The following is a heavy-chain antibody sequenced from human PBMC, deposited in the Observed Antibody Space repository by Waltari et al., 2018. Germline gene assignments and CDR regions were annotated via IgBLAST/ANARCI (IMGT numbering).Heavy chain of an antibody. V-gene: IGHV1-3*01. CDR3: ARVLRYCSGGNCYFDY. CDR2: INADNGNT. D-gene: IGHD2-15*01. Sequence: QVQLVQSGAEVKKPGASVKVSCKASGYTFTNYAMHWVRQAPGQGLEWMGWINADNGNTKYSQKFQGRVTITRDTSASTAYMDLSSLRSEDTAVYYCARVLRYCSGGNCYFDYWGQGTLVTVSS. CDR1: GYTFTNYA. J-gene: IGHJ4*02.